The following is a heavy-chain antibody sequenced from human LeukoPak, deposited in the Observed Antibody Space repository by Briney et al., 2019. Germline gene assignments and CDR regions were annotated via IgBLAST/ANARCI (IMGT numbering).Heavy chain of an antibody. CDR1: GGSISRSSYY. D-gene: IGHD3-10*01. V-gene: IGHV4-39*01. Sequence: PSETLSLTCTVSGGSISRSSYYWGWIRQPPGKGLERIGSIYYSGSTYYNPSLKSRVTISVDTSKNQFSLKLSSVTAADTAVDYCASLLLRFGELAPIHFDYWGQGTLVTVSS. CDR2: IYYSGST. CDR3: ASLLLRFGELAPIHFDY. J-gene: IGHJ4*02.